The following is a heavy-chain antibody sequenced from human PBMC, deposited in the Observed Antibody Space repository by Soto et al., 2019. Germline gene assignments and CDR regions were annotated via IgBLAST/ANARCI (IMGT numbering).Heavy chain of an antibody. J-gene: IGHJ4*02. Sequence: QVQLVESGGGVVQPGRSLRLSCAASGFTFSSYAMHWVRQAPGKGLEWVAVISYDGSNKYYADSVKGRFTISRDNSKNQLYLEMNRSSAEDTAVYYCARDQGRGSGSYTYYWGQGTLVTVSS. CDR2: ISYDGSNK. CDR1: GFTFSSYA. CDR3: ARDQGRGSGSYTYY. V-gene: IGHV3-30-3*01. D-gene: IGHD3-10*01.